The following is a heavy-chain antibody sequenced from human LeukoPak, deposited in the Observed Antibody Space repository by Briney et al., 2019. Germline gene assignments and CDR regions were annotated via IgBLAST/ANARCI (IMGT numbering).Heavy chain of an antibody. CDR1: GFTFSTYT. CDR3: AKGSYYDSSGSFYFDY. V-gene: IGHV3-23*01. J-gene: IGHJ4*02. Sequence: GGSLRLSCAASGFTFSTYTMYWVRHPPGKRLEWVSIIGNNGGGIHYADSVKGRFTISRDNSKNTPYVQVNSLGTEDTAAYYCAKGSYYDSSGSFYFDYWGQGTLVTVSS. D-gene: IGHD3-22*01. CDR2: IGNNGGGI.